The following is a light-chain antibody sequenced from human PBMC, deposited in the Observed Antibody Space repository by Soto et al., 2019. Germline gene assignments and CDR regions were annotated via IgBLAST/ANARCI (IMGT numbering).Light chain of an antibody. CDR2: EVT. CDR3: CSYAGSKNNV. V-gene: IGLV2-8*01. CDR1: SSDVGGYNY. Sequence: QSALTQPASASGSPGQSVTISCTGTSSDVGGYNYVSWYPQHPGKAPKLMIYEVTKRTSGVPDRCSGSKSGNTASLTVSGLKAEDEADYYCCSYAGSKNNVFGTGTELTVL. J-gene: IGLJ1*01.